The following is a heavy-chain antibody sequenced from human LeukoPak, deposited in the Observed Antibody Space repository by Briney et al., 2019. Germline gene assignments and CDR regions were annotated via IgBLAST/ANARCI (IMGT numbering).Heavy chain of an antibody. J-gene: IGHJ6*02. CDR2: ISGSGGST. CDR3: ARDRVRGVGMDV. D-gene: IGHD3-10*01. V-gene: IGHV3-23*01. CDR1: GFTFSSYA. Sequence: GGSLRLSCAASGFTFSSYAMSWVRQAPGKGLEWVSAISGSGGSTYYADSVKGRFTISRDNSKNTLYLQMNSLRAEDTAVYYCARDRVRGVGMDVWGQGTTVTVSS.